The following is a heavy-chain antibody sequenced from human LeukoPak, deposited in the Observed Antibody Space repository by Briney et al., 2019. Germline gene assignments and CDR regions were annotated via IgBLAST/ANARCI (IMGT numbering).Heavy chain of an antibody. CDR2: ISSSSSTI. CDR3: ASLIESFGQIVGYGMDV. CDR1: GFTFSSYS. V-gene: IGHV3-48*01. J-gene: IGHJ6*02. Sequence: GGSLRLSCAASGFTFSSYSMNWVRQAPGKGLEWVSYISSSSSTIYYADSVKGRFTISRDNAKNSLYLQMNSLRAEDTAVYYCASLIESFGQIVGYGMDVWGQGTTVTVSS. D-gene: IGHD3-22*01.